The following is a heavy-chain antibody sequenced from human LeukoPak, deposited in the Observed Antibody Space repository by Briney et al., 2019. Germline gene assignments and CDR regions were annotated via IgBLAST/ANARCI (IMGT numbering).Heavy chain of an antibody. J-gene: IGHJ6*02. CDR3: ARTGTPYYYYGMDV. V-gene: IGHV5-51*01. CDR2: IYPSDSDT. Sequence: GESLKISCYASGYSFTNYWVAWVRQMPGKGLEWMGIIYPSDSDTRYSPSFQGQVTISADKSISTAYLQWSSLKASDTAMYYCARTGTPYYYYGMDVWGQGTTVTVSS. D-gene: IGHD1-1*01. CDR1: GYSFTNYW.